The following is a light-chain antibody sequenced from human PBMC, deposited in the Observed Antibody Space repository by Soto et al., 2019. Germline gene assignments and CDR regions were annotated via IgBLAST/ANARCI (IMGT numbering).Light chain of an antibody. J-gene: IGLJ2*01. CDR1: SSNIGSNY. V-gene: IGLV1-47*01. CDR2: RNN. CDR3: AAWDDSLSGLVV. Sequence: QAVVTQPPSASGTPGQRVTISCSGSSSNIGSNYVYWYQQLPGTAPKLLICRNNQRPSGVPDRFSGSKSGTSASLAISGLRSEDEADYYCAAWDDSLSGLVVFGGGTKLTVL.